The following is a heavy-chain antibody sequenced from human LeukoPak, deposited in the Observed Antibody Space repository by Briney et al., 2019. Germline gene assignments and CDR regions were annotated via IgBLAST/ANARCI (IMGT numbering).Heavy chain of an antibody. V-gene: IGHV1-46*03. Sequence: ASVKVSFKASGYTFTSHYIHWGRQAPGQGLEWMGIINPSGGSTSYAQKFQGRVTMTRDTSTSTVYMELSSLRSEDTAVYYCAPAKLGIFILDYWGQGTLVTVSS. CDR2: INPSGGST. D-gene: IGHD7-27*01. CDR1: GYTFTSHY. J-gene: IGHJ4*02. CDR3: APAKLGIFILDY.